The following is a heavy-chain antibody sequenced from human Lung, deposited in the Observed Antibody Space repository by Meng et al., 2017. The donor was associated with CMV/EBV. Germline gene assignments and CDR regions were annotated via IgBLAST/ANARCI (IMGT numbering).Heavy chain of an antibody. CDR3: ARCTIFGVVMDGMDV. J-gene: IGHJ6*02. Sequence: SQTLSPTXTLSGGSLSSYYWSWIRQPPGKGLEWIGYIYYSGSTNYNPSLKSRVTISVDTSKNQFALKLTAVTDADTAVYYCARCTIFGVVMDGMDVWGQGTTVTVSS. V-gene: IGHV4-59*01. CDR2: IYYSGST. D-gene: IGHD3-3*01. CDR1: GGSLSSYY.